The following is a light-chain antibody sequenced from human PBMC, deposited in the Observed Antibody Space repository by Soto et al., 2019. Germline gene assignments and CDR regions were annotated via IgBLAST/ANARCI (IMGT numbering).Light chain of an antibody. CDR3: QQYGSSPLT. CDR2: GAS. J-gene: IGKJ4*01. V-gene: IGKV3-20*01. CDR1: QSVSNSF. Sequence: EIVLTQSPGTLSLSPGERATLSRRASQSVSNSFLAWYQQKPGQAPRLLIYGASSRATGIADRFSGSGSGTDFTLTITRLEPEDFAVYYCQQYGSSPLTFGGGTTVEIK.